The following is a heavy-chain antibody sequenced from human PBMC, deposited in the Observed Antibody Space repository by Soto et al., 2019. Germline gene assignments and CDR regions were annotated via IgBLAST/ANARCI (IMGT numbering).Heavy chain of an antibody. D-gene: IGHD6-13*01. J-gene: IGHJ4*02. Sequence: GGSLRLSCAASGFTFSSYSMNWVRQAPGKGLEWVSYISSSSSTIYYADSVKGRFTISRDNAKNSLYLQMNSLRVEDTAVYYGAREGSSSWTRAPFFDYWGQGTLVTVSS. CDR3: AREGSSSWTRAPFFDY. V-gene: IGHV3-48*01. CDR1: GFTFSSYS. CDR2: ISSSSSTI.